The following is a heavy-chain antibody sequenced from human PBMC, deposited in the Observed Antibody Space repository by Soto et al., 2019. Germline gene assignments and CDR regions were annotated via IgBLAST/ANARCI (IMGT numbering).Heavy chain of an antibody. V-gene: IGHV3-7*01. CDR2: INQDGSTI. J-gene: IGHJ5*02. D-gene: IGHD2-21*01. CDR3: GRGGGYLLDT. Sequence: WGSLRLSCAASGSSWINWVRQAPGKGLEWVANINQDGSTIHYVDAVRGRFRISRDNAKNSVYLQMDSLRVEDTAVYYCGRGGGYLLDTWGQGNLVTVSS. CDR1: GSSW.